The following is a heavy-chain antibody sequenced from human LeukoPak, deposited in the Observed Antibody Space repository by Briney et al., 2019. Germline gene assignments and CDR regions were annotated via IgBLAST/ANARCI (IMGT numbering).Heavy chain of an antibody. Sequence: ASETLSLTCTVSGGSISRYYWSWIRQPPGKGLEWFGYVSDSGTTNYNPSLKSRVTISVDTSKNQFSLKLSSVTAADTAVYYCARAHYYYFDYWGQGTLVTVSS. D-gene: IGHD2-21*01. CDR1: GGSISRYY. J-gene: IGHJ4*02. CDR2: VSDSGTT. CDR3: ARAHYYYFDY. V-gene: IGHV4-59*12.